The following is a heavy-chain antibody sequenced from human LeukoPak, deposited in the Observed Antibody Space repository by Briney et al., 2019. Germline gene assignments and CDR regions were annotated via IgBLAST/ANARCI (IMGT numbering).Heavy chain of an antibody. D-gene: IGHD3-10*01. CDR3: ARGPILLWFGELLYHNWFDP. CDR2: ISAYNGNT. Sequence: ASVKVSCKASGYTFTSYGIRWVRQAPGQGLEWMGWISAYNGNTNYAQKLQGRVTMTTDTSTSTAYMELRSLRSDDTAVYYCARGPILLWFGELLYHNWFDPWGQGTLVTVSS. V-gene: IGHV1-18*01. J-gene: IGHJ5*02. CDR1: GYTFTSYG.